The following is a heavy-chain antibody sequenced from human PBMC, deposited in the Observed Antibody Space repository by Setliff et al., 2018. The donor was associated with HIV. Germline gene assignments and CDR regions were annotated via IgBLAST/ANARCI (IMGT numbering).Heavy chain of an antibody. CDR1: GYTFTSYG. J-gene: IGHJ6*03. CDR2: INPNSGGT. CDR3: ARERTTLTPHGLGYMDV. D-gene: IGHD4-4*01. V-gene: IGHV1-18*01. Sequence: ASVKVSCKASGYTFTSYGISWVRQAPGQGLEWMGWINPNSGGTTYAQKFQGRVTMTRDTSTSTVYMELTNLRSEDTAVYYCARERTTLTPHGLGYMDVWGKGTTVTVSS.